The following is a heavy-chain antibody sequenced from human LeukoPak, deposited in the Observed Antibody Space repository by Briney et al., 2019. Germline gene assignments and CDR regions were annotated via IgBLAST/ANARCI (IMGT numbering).Heavy chain of an antibody. D-gene: IGHD2-2*01. CDR3: ARRLTQYDCFDP. V-gene: IGHV6-1*01. Sequence: SQTLSLTCAFSGDSVSRKSVTWNWVRQSPSRGLEWLGRTYYRSTWYNDYAVSVRGRITVNPDTSKNQFSLHLNSVTPEDTAVYYCARRLTQYDCFDPWGQGILVTVSS. J-gene: IGHJ5*02. CDR1: GDSVSRKSVT. CDR2: TYYRSTWYN.